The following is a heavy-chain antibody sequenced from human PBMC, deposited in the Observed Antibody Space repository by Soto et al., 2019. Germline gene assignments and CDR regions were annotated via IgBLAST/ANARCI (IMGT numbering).Heavy chain of an antibody. J-gene: IGHJ4*02. V-gene: IGHV3-48*02. Sequence: EVQLVESGGGLVQPGGSLRLTCAASGFPFSIYSMNWVRQAPGKGLEWSSYITSDTNTIKYADSVKGRFTISRDNAKNLVYPQMNSLRDEDTAVYFCARSVEGHFDYWGQGTVVTVSS. CDR2: ITSDTNTI. CDR3: ARSVEGHFDY. D-gene: IGHD6-19*01. CDR1: GFPFSIYS.